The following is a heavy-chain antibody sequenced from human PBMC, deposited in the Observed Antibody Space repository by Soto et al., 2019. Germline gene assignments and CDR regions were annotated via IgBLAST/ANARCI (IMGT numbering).Heavy chain of an antibody. J-gene: IGHJ3*02. Sequence: GGSLRLSCAASGFTFSSYWMHWVRQAPGKGLVWVSRINSDGSSTSYADSVKGRFTISRDNAKNTLYLQMNSLRAEDTAVYYCARDLRDCSGGSCPGAFDIWGQGTMVTVSS. V-gene: IGHV3-74*01. CDR1: GFTFSSYW. CDR3: ARDLRDCSGGSCPGAFDI. CDR2: INSDGSST. D-gene: IGHD2-15*01.